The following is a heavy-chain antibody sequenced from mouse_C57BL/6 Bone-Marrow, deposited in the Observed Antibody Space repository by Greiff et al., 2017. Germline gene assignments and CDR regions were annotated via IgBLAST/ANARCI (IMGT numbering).Heavy chain of an antibody. J-gene: IGHJ4*01. CDR3: ARSMDGYYYAMDY. V-gene: IGHV1-26*01. Sequence: VQLQQSGPELVKPGASVKISCKASGYTFTDYYMNWVKQSHGKSLEWIGDINPNNGGTSDNQKFKGKATLTVDKSSSTAYMELRSLTSEDSAVYYGARSMDGYYYAMDYWGQGTSVTVSS. CDR1: GYTFTDYY. D-gene: IGHD2-3*01. CDR2: INPNNGGT.